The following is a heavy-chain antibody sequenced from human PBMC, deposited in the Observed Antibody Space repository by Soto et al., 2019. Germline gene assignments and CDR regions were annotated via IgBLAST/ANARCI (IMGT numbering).Heavy chain of an antibody. J-gene: IGHJ4*02. CDR3: AELSSGDY. D-gene: IGHD6-25*01. CDR1: GFTFSSYG. Sequence: QVQLVESGGGVVQPGRSLRLSCAASGFTFSSYGMHWVRQAPGKGLEWVAVIWYDGSNKYYADSVKGRFAISRDNSKNTLYLQMNSLRAEDTAVYYYAELSSGDYWGQGTLVTVSS. CDR2: IWYDGSNK. V-gene: IGHV3-33*06.